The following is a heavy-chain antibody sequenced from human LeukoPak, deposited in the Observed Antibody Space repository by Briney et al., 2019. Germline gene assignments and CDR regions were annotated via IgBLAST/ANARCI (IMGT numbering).Heavy chain of an antibody. CDR2: IYYSGST. V-gene: IGHV4-59*01. J-gene: IGHJ4*02. CDR3: AREGPDGDYFDY. Sequence: SETLSLTCTVSGGSISSYYWNWIRQPPGKGLEWIGYIYYSGSTNYNPSLKSRVTISVDTSKNQFSLKLSSVTAADTAVYYCAREGPDGDYFDYWGQGTLVTVSS. D-gene: IGHD4-17*01. CDR1: GGSISSYY.